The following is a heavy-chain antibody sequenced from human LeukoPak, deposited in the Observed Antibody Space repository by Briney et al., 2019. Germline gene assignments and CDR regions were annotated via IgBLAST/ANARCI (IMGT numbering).Heavy chain of an antibody. CDR3: ARVWSAAFDY. J-gene: IGHJ4*02. D-gene: IGHD2-15*01. CDR2: IKQDGSEK. CDR1: GFTLSSYW. Sequence: GGSLRLSCAASGFTLSSYWMSWVRRAPGKGLEWVANIKQDGSEKYYVDSVKGRFTISRDNAKNSLYLQMNSLRAEDTAVYYCARVWSAAFDYWGQGTLVTVSS. V-gene: IGHV3-7*01.